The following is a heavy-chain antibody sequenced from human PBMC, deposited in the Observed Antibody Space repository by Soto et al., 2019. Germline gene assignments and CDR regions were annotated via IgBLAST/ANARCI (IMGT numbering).Heavy chain of an antibody. CDR1: GYFFPDYG. D-gene: IGHD3-22*01. J-gene: IGHJ4*02. V-gene: IGHV1-18*04. CDR2: IGVYHTQT. CDR3: VIHDKTISLDH. Sequence: QIQMVQSGAEIKEPGASVKVSCKTSGYFFPDYGIDWVRQAPGQGLQWMGWIGVYHTQTKYTPQFQGRDTINSDTSTRTVYMELRSLRSDDTATYYCVIHDKTISLDHWGPGTRITFSS.